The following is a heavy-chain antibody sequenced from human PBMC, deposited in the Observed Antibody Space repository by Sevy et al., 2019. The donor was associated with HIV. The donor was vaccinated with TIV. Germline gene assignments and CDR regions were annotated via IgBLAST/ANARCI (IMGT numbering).Heavy chain of an antibody. D-gene: IGHD2-15*01. CDR1: GFTVSSNY. V-gene: IGHV3-53*01. CDR2: IYIGGNT. J-gene: IGHJ3*02. Sequence: GGSLRLSCAASGFTVSSNYMTWVRQAPGKGLEWVSVIYIGGNTYGADSVKGRFTLSRDISKNTLYLQMNSLRAEDTAVYYCARGLSGYYSGAFDIWGQGTMVTVSS. CDR3: ARGLSGYYSGAFDI.